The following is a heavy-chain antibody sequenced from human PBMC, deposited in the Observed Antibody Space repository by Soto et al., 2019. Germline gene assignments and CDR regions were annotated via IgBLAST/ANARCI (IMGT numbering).Heavy chain of an antibody. D-gene: IGHD6-13*01. Sequence: QVQLRESGPGLVKPSQTLSLTCTVSGGSINSGGYYWNWIRQHPGKGLEWIGYVYYSGSTYYNPFLRSRVIISADTSEHHVSLKLSSVTAADTAVYFCARGYLQSGYSSSWVFDYWGQGTLVNVSS. CDR1: GGSINSGGYY. V-gene: IGHV4-31*03. CDR2: VYYSGST. J-gene: IGHJ4*02. CDR3: ARGYLQSGYSSSWVFDY.